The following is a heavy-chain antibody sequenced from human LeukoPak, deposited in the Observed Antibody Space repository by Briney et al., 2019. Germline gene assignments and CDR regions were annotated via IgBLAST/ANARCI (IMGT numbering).Heavy chain of an antibody. D-gene: IGHD3-3*01. Sequence: ASVKVSCKASGGTFSSYAISWVRQAPGQGLEWMGWINPNSGGTNYAQKFQGRVTMTRDTSISTAYMELSRLRSDDTAVYYCARVWSGYSDYWGQGTLVTVSS. CDR2: INPNSGGT. J-gene: IGHJ4*02. CDR3: ARVWSGYSDY. V-gene: IGHV1-2*02. CDR1: GGTFSSYA.